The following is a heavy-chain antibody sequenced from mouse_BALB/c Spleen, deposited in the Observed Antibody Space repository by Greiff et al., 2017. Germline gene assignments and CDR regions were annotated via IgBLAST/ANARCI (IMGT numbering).Heavy chain of an antibody. J-gene: IGHJ3*01. Sequence: QVQLQQPGAELVKPGASVKLSCKASGYTFTSYYMYWVKQRPGQGLEWIGGINPSNGGTNFNEKFKSKATLTVDKSSSTAYMQLSSLTSEDSAVYYCTRGGYGNGAWFAYWGQGTLVTVSA. CDR2: INPSNGGT. V-gene: IGHV1S81*02. CDR1: GYTFTSYY. D-gene: IGHD2-1*01. CDR3: TRGGYGNGAWFAY.